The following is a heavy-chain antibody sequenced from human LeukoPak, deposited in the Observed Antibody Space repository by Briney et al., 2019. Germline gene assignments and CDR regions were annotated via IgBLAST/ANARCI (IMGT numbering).Heavy chain of an antibody. CDR3: ARRAGAYSHPYDY. J-gene: IGHJ4*02. D-gene: IGHD4/OR15-4a*01. V-gene: IGHV3-23*01. CDR2: ISGSGGST. CDR1: GFTFSNYG. Sequence: GGSLRLSCAASGFTFSNYGMSWVRQAPGRGLEWVSSISGSGGSTYYADSVKGRFTISRDNSKNTLYLQMNSLRAEDTAVYYCARRAGAYSHPYDYWGQGTLVTVSS.